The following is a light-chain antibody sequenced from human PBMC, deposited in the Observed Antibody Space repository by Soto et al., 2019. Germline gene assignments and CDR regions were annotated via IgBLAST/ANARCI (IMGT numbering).Light chain of an antibody. V-gene: IGLV2-11*01. CDR1: SSDVGAYNY. J-gene: IGLJ1*01. CDR3: CSYAGTYSYV. CDR2: DVS. Sequence: LTQPRSVSGSPGQSVTISCTGTSSDVGAYNYVSWYQQHPGKAPKFMIYDVSKRPSGVPDRFSGSKSGNTASLTISGLQAEDEADYYCCSYAGTYSYVFGTGT.